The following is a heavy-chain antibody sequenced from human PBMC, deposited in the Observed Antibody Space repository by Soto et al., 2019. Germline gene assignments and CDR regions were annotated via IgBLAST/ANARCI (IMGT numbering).Heavy chain of an antibody. CDR2: ISYNGFNT. CDR3: AKRKTIFGVTDRASIDY. D-gene: IGHD3-3*01. J-gene: IGHJ4*02. CDR1: GFTFNNYG. Sequence: QVQLVESGGGVVQPGRSLRLSCAASGFTFNNYGMHWVRQAPGKGLEWVAMISYNGFNTNYADSVKGRFTISRDNSKNTLYLQMNSLRAEDTAIYYCAKRKTIFGVTDRASIDYWGQGILVTVSS. V-gene: IGHV3-30*18.